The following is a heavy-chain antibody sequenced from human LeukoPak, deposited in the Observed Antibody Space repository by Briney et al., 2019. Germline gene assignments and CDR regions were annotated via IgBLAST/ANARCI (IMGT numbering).Heavy chain of an antibody. D-gene: IGHD3-22*01. J-gene: IGHJ4*02. CDR1: GGTFGSYA. V-gene: IGHV1-69*01. CDR3: ARVMASSGYYYFDY. CDR2: IIPIFGTA. Sequence: SVKVSCKASGGTFGSYAISWVRQAPGQRLEWMGGIIPIFGTANYAQKFQGRVTITADESTSTAYMEPSSLRSEDTAVYYCARVMASSGYYYFDYWGQGTLVTVSS.